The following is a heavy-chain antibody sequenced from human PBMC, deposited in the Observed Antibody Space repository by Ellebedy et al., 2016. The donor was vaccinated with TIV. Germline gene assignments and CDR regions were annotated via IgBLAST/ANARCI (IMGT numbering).Heavy chain of an antibody. CDR3: ARDRENGDYGDYYYGMDV. J-gene: IGHJ6*02. CDR2: ISSSSSYT. CDR1: GFTFSDYY. D-gene: IGHD4-17*01. V-gene: IGHV3-11*05. Sequence: GESLKISXAASGFTFSDYYMSWIRQAPGKGLEWVSYISSSSSYTNYADSVKGRFTISRDNAKNSLYLQMNSLRAEDTAVYYCARDRENGDYGDYYYGMDVWGQGTTVTVSS.